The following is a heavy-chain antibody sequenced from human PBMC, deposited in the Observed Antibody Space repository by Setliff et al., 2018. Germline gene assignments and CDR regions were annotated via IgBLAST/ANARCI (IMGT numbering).Heavy chain of an antibody. D-gene: IGHD6-13*01. CDR1: GFTFSTHS. V-gene: IGHV3-21*01. CDR2: ISRSSTYI. J-gene: IGHJ3*02. CDR3: ASAGHSGSWFPFDAFHI. Sequence: GGSLRLSCAASGFTFSTHSMNWVRQAPGKGLEWVSSISRSSTYIYYADSMKGRFTISRDNAKNSLYLQMNSLRAEDTALYYCASAGHSGSWFPFDAFHIWGQGTMVTVSS.